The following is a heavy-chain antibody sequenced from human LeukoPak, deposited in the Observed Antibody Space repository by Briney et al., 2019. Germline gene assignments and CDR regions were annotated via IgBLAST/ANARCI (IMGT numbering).Heavy chain of an antibody. CDR3: ARVEIVGPTEFDY. D-gene: IGHD1-26*01. J-gene: IGHJ4*02. CDR1: GXTVSNNY. CDR2: IYSGGGT. Sequence: GGSLRLSCVVSGXTVSNNYMSWVRQAPGKGLEWVSVIYSGGGTYYADSVKGRFTISRDNSKDTLFLQMNSLRAEDTAVYYCARVEIVGPTEFDYWGQGTLVTVSS. V-gene: IGHV3-66*01.